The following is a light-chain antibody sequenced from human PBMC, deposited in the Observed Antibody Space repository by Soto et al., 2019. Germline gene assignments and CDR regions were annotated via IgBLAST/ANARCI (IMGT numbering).Light chain of an antibody. CDR3: QQRHMWPIT. CDR2: GAS. J-gene: IGKJ5*01. V-gene: IGKV3D-20*02. CDR1: QSVFNNN. Sequence: EIVLTQSPGTLSLSPGERATLSCRASQSVFNNNLAWYQQKPGQAPRLLMFGASSRATGIPDRFSGSGSGTDFTLTISRLEPEDSAVYYCQQRHMWPITFGQGTRLEIK.